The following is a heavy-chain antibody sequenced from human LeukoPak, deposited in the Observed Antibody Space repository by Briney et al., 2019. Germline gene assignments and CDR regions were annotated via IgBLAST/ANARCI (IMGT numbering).Heavy chain of an antibody. CDR3: AKDAAGVRGVTILDS. V-gene: IGHV3-30*02. D-gene: IGHD3-10*01. J-gene: IGHJ4*02. CDR2: IRYDGSNK. Sequence: GGSLRLSCAASGFTFSTYGMHWVRQTPGEELEWVAFIRYDGSNKYYADSVKGRFTISRDNSKNTLYLQMNSLRAEDTAIYYCAKDAAGVRGVTILDSWGQGILVTVSS. CDR1: GFTFSTYG.